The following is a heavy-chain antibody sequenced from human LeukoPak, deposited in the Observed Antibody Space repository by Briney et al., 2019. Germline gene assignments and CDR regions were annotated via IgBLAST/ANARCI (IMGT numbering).Heavy chain of an antibody. CDR3: ARGGSWFGELKGRYYYYGMDV. V-gene: IGHV3-11*01. Sequence: PGGSLRLSCAASGFTFSDYYMSWIRQAPGKGLEWVSYISSSGSTIYYADSVKGRFTISRDNAKNSLYLQMNSLRAEDTAVYYCARGGSWFGELKGRYYYYGMDVWGQGTTVTVSS. D-gene: IGHD3-10*01. J-gene: IGHJ6*02. CDR2: ISSSGSTI. CDR1: GFTFSDYY.